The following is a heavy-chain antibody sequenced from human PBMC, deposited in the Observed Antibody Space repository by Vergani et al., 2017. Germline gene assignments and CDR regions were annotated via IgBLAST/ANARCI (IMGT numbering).Heavy chain of an antibody. CDR1: GWSFSGYY. V-gene: IGHV4-34*01. D-gene: IGHD2-2*01. J-gene: IGHJ4*02. Sequence: QVQLQQWGAGLLKPSETLSLTCAVYGWSFSGYYWSWIRQPPGKGLEWIGEINHSGSTNYNPSLKSRVTISVDTSKNQFSLKLSSVTAADTAVYYCARARGRYCSSTSCYANGEDDYWGQGTLVTVSS. CDR2: INHSGST. CDR3: ARARGRYCSSTSCYANGEDDY.